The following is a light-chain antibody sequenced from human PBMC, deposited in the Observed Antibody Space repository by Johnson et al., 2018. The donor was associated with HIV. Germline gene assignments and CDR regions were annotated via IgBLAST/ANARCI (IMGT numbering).Light chain of an antibody. CDR3: GTWDSSLSAWFYV. CDR2: DNN. CDR1: SSNIGNNY. V-gene: IGLV1-51*01. J-gene: IGLJ1*01. Sequence: QSVLTQPPSVSAAPGQKVTISCSGSSSNIGNNYVSWYQQLPGTAPKLLIYDNNKRPSGIPDRFSGSKSGTSATLGITGLQTGDEADYYCGTWDSSLSAWFYVFVIGTKVTVL.